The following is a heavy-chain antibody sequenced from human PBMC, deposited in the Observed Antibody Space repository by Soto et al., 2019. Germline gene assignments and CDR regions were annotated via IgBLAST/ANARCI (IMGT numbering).Heavy chain of an antibody. J-gene: IGHJ4*02. D-gene: IGHD1-26*01. Sequence: QVQLVQSGAEVKKPGSSVKVSCEASGGTFNTYTINWVRQAPGRGLEWMGQVIPMYDTVNYAESFQCRVTITAYKSTNIAYMELSSLRSEDTALYFCASWRIYSGSYCLDYWGQGTLVIVSS. CDR2: VIPMYDTV. V-gene: IGHV1-69*06. CDR3: ASWRIYSGSYCLDY. CDR1: GGTFNTYT.